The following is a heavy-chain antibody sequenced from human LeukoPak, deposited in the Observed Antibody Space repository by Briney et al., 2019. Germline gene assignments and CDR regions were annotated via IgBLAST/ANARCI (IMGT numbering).Heavy chain of an antibody. D-gene: IGHD6-13*01. CDR2: IYTSGST. V-gene: IGHV4-4*07. Sequence: SETLSLTCTVSGDSISNYWWSWIRQPAGEGLEWIGRIYTSGSTNYNPSLKSRVTMSVDTSKNQISLRLSSVTAADTAVYYCARERISSSYWGQGTLVTVSS. CDR1: GDSISNYW. CDR3: ARERISSSY. J-gene: IGHJ4*02.